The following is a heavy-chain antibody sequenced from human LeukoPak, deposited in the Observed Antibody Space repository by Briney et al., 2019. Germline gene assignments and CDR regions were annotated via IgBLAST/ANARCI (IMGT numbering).Heavy chain of an antibody. CDR2: TNPSGGT. CDR1: GGSFSGYY. CDR3: ARRYSGHDYAFDI. V-gene: IGHV4-34*01. D-gene: IGHD1-26*01. J-gene: IGHJ3*02. Sequence: SESLSLTCAVYGGSFSGYYWSWVRQPPGKGLEWIGATNPSGGTNYNLALKSPGTISVDTSQNQLSLKLSSVTAADTAVYYCARRYSGHDYAFDIWGHGTLVTVSS.